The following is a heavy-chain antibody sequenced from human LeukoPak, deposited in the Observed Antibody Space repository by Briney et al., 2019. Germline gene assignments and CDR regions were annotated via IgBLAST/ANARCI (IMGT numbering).Heavy chain of an antibody. CDR1: GYTFTDYY. D-gene: IGHD3-16*01. CDR2: INPDSGVT. CDR3: ARQDASQSFDP. Sequence: VASVKVSCKASGYTFTDYYMHWVRQAPGQGLEWMGWINPDSGVTNYPQKFQGRVTMTRDMSSNTAHMEVTNLYDTAVYYCARQDASQSFDPWGQGSLVTVS. J-gene: IGHJ5*02. V-gene: IGHV1-2*02.